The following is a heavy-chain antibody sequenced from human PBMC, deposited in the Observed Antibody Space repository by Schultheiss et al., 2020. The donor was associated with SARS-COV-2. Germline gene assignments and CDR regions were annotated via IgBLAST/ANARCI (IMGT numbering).Heavy chain of an antibody. J-gene: IGHJ4*02. CDR1: GFTFSSYA. D-gene: IGHD2-21*01. V-gene: IGHV3-48*02. CDR2: ISLSGTTK. Sequence: GGSLRLSCAASGFTFSSYAMSWVRQAPGKGLEWVSYISLSGTTKYYADSVRGRFTISRDNAKNSLYLQMNSLRDEDTAVYYCARDRAIGEHFDYWGQGTLVTVSS. CDR3: ARDRAIGEHFDY.